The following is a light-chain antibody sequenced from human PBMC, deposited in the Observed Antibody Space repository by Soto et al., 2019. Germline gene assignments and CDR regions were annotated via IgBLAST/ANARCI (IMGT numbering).Light chain of an antibody. CDR3: QQRYNWPRT. J-gene: IGKJ1*01. CDR2: GAS. V-gene: IGKV3-15*01. Sequence: EIVMTQSPATLSVSPGEGATLSCRATESVTSNLAWYQQKPGQAPRLLIYGASTRATGIPAKFSGSGSGTDFTLTISSLEPEDFAVYYCQQRYNWPRTFGQGTKVDIK. CDR1: ESVTSN.